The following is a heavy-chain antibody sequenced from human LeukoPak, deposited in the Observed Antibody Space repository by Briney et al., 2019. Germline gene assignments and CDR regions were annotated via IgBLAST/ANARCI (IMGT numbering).Heavy chain of an antibody. CDR2: INWNGGSWNAASM. D-gene: IGHD2/OR15-2a*01. V-gene: IGHV3-20*04. CDR3: AREGDYILLGPNWFDP. Sequence: SGGSLRLSCAASGFTFDDYGMSWVRQAPGKGLEWVSSINWNGGSWNAASMAYADSVKGRFTISRDNAKNSLYLQMNSLRAEDTAVYYCAREGDYILLGPNWFDPWGQGTLVTVSS. CDR1: GFTFDDYG. J-gene: IGHJ5*02.